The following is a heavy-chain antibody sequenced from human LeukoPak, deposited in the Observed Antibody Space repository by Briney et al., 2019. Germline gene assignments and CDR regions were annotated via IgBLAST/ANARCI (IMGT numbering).Heavy chain of an antibody. CDR1: GFTFSSYG. Sequence: GGSLRLSCAASGFTFSSYGMHWVRQAPGKGLEWVAVISYDGSNKYYADSVKGRFTISRDNSKNTLYLQMNSLRAEDTAVYYCARDPSIVGATFLDYWGQGTLVTVSS. D-gene: IGHD1-26*01. CDR3: ARDPSIVGATFLDY. J-gene: IGHJ4*02. CDR2: ISYDGSNK. V-gene: IGHV3-30*03.